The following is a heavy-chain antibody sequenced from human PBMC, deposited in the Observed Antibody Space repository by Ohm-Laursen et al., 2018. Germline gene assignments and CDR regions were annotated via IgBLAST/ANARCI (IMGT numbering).Heavy chain of an antibody. Sequence: SLRLSCTASGFTFSTYWMSWVRQAPGKGLEWVANIKEDGSETYYLDSVKGRFTISRDNAKNSLYLQMNSLRAEDTAVYYCANLGYCSGGTCSLQDYWGQGTLVTVSS. V-gene: IGHV3-7*01. CDR1: GFTFSTYW. D-gene: IGHD2-15*01. CDR3: ANLGYCSGGTCSLQDY. CDR2: IKEDGSET. J-gene: IGHJ4*02.